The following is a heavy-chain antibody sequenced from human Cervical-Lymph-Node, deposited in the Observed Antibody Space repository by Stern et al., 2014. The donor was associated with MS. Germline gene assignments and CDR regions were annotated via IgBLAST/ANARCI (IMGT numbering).Heavy chain of an antibody. V-gene: IGHV1-69*01. CDR1: GGTFSNYD. Sequence: VQLVQSEAEVKKPGSSVKVSCRASGGTFSNYDISWVRQAPGQGLEWMGGIIPIIGPPNYAQKFQGRVTITADESTSTAYMELSSLRSDDTAVYYCALGGFGHYFEYWGQGTLVTVSS. CDR3: ALGGFGHYFEY. CDR2: IIPIIGPP. D-gene: IGHD3-10*01. J-gene: IGHJ4*02.